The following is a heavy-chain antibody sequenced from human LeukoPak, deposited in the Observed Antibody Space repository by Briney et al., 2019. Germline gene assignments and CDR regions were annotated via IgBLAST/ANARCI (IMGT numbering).Heavy chain of an antibody. CDR3: ARSRLTVTTRGLVDY. J-gene: IGHJ4*02. D-gene: IGHD4-17*01. V-gene: IGHV3-7*03. Sequence: PGGSLRLSCAASGFTFSSYWMSWVRQAPGKGLEWVANIKQDGSEKYYVDSVKGRFTISRDNAKNSLYLQMNSLRAEDTAVYYCARSRLTVTTRGLVDYWGQGTLVTVSS. CDR2: IKQDGSEK. CDR1: GFTFSSYW.